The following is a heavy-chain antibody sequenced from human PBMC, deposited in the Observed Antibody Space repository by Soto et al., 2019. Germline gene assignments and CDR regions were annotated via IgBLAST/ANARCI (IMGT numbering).Heavy chain of an antibody. Sequence: VQLVESGGGLVKPGGSLRLSCAASGFTFSDYYMSWLRQAPGKGLEWVSYISSSSSYTNYADSVKGRFTISRDNAKNSLYLQMNILRAEDTAVYYCARDGQQLVSLDYWGQGPLVTVSS. CDR3: ARDGQQLVSLDY. J-gene: IGHJ4*02. CDR2: ISSSSSYT. CDR1: GFTFSDYY. D-gene: IGHD6-13*01. V-gene: IGHV3-11*06.